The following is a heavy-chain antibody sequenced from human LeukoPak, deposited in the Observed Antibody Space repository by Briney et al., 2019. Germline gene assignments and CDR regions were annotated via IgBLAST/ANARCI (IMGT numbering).Heavy chain of an antibody. V-gene: IGHV3-23*01. CDR2: ISGSGGST. D-gene: IGHD1-1*01. J-gene: IGHJ4*02. CDR3: VRRDVEGYYFDY. Sequence: GGSLRLSCAASGFTFSSYAMSWVRQAPGKGLEWVSAISGSGGSTYYADSVKGRFTISRDNSKNTLYLQMNSLRADDTAVYYCVRRDVEGYYFDYWGQGTLVTVSS. CDR1: GFTFSSYA.